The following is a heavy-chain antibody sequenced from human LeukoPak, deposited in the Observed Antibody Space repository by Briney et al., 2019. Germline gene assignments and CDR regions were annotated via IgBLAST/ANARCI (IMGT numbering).Heavy chain of an antibody. CDR1: GGTFSSYA. J-gene: IGHJ2*01. CDR2: IIPILGIA. CDR3: ARDRRRWLQPGWYFDL. D-gene: IGHD5-24*01. Sequence: SVKVSCKASGGTFSSYAISWVRQAPGQGLEWMGRIIPILGIANYAQKFQGRVTITADKSTCTAYMELSSLRSEDTAVYYCARDRRRWLQPGWYFDLWGRGTLVTVSS. V-gene: IGHV1-69*04.